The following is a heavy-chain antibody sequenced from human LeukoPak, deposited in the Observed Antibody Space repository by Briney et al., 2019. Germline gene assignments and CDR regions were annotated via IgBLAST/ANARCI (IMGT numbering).Heavy chain of an antibody. D-gene: IGHD1-26*01. CDR3: ARSRIVGEVFDY. CDR2: INSDGSST. Sequence: GGSLRLSCAASGFTFSSYWMHWVRQAPGKGLVWVSRINSDGSSTSYADSVKGRFTISRDNAKNSLYLQMNSLRAEDTAVYYYARSRIVGEVFDYWGQGTLVTVSS. V-gene: IGHV3-74*01. CDR1: GFTFSSYW. J-gene: IGHJ4*02.